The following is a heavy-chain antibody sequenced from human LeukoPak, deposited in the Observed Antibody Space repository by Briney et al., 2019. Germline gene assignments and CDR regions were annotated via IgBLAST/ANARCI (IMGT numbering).Heavy chain of an antibody. Sequence: ASVKVSCKASGYTFTSYGISWVRQAPGQGLEWMGWISAYNGNTNYAQKFQGRVTITADKSTSTAYMELSSLRSEDTAVYYCARRVRYDSSGYYFDYWGQGTLVTVSS. V-gene: IGHV1-18*01. CDR3: ARRVRYDSSGYYFDY. CDR1: GYTFTSYG. D-gene: IGHD3-22*01. CDR2: ISAYNGNT. J-gene: IGHJ4*02.